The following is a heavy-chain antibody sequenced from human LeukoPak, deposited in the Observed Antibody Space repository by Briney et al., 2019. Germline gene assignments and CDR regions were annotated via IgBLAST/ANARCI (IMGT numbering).Heavy chain of an antibody. Sequence: GASVKVSCKASGYTFTGYYMHWVRQAPGQGLEWMGWIHPNSGGTNYAQKFQGRVTMTRDTSISTAYMELSRLRSDDTAVYYCARAKTTMVRGVITTPIDYWGQGTLVTVSS. J-gene: IGHJ4*02. CDR1: GYTFTGYY. CDR3: ARAKTTMVRGVITTPIDY. D-gene: IGHD3-10*01. V-gene: IGHV1-2*02. CDR2: IHPNSGGT.